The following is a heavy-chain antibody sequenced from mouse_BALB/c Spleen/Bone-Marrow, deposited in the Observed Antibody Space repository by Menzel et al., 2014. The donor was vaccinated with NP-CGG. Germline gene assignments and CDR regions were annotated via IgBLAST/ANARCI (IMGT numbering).Heavy chain of an antibody. Sequence: EVKLVESGGGLVKPGGSLKLSCAASGFTFSDYFMYWVRQTPEKRLEWVATISDGGSSTYYPDSVKGRFTISRDNAKNNLYLQMSSLKAEDIAMYYCARQDYYAGSYRYFDFWGAGTTVTVSS. D-gene: IGHD1-1*01. V-gene: IGHV5-4*02. J-gene: IGHJ1*01. CDR3: ARQDYYAGSYRYFDF. CDR1: GFTFSDYF. CDR2: ISDGGSST.